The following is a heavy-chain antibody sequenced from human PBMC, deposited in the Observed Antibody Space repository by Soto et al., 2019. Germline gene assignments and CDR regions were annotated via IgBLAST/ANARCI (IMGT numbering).Heavy chain of an antibody. CDR3: AGTVTYYYDSSGYGFDI. CDR2: IYYSGST. CDR1: GGSISSGGYY. Sequence: PSETLSLTCTVSGGSISSGGYYWILIRQHPGKGLEWIGYIYYSGSTYYNPSLKSRVTISVDTSKDQFSLKLSSVTAADTAVYYCAGTVTYYYDSSGYGFDIWGQGTIVTVSS. D-gene: IGHD3-22*01. J-gene: IGHJ3*02. V-gene: IGHV4-31*03.